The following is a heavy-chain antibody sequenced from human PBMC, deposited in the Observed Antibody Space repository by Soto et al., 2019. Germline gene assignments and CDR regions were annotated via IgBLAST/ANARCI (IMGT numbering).Heavy chain of an antibody. V-gene: IGHV4-59*01. CDR3: ARVKEDIVVVPADLYYYYYMDV. D-gene: IGHD2-2*01. CDR1: GGSISSYY. J-gene: IGHJ6*03. Sequence: SETLSLTCTVSGGSISSYYWSWIRQPPGKGLEWIGHIYYSGSTNYNPSLKSRVTISVDTSKNQFSLKLSSVTAADTAVYYCARVKEDIVVVPADLYYYYYMDVWGKGTTVTVSS. CDR2: IYYSGST.